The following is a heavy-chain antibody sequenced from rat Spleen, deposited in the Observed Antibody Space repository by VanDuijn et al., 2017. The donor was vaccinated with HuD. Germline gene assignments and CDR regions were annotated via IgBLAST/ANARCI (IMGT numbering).Heavy chain of an antibody. J-gene: IGHJ4*01. CDR2: ISYDGSRT. CDR1: GFTFSDYN. V-gene: IGHV5-7*01. CDR3: ARRRFDYYDGSYVMDA. D-gene: IGHD1-12*03. Sequence: EVRLVESGGGLVRPGRSLKLSCAASGFTFSDYNMAWVRQAPKKGLEWVATISYDGSRTYYPDSVKGRFTISRDNAKSTLYLQMDSLWSEDTATYYCARRRFDYYDGSYVMDAWGQGASVTVSS.